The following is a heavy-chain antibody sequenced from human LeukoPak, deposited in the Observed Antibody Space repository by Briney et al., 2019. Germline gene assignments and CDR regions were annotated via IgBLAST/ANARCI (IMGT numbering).Heavy chain of an antibody. V-gene: IGHV3-23*01. CDR1: GFTFSSYA. CDR3: AKEGYYDSRGYYHAEDFQD. CDR2: ITGSDGST. J-gene: IGHJ1*01. Sequence: GGSLRLSCAASGFTFSSYAMSCVRQAPGKGLEWVSAITGSDGSTFYADSVKGRFTISRDNSKKTLYLQINSLRVEDTAVYYCAKEGYYDSRGYYHAEDFQDWGQGTLVTVSS. D-gene: IGHD3-22*01.